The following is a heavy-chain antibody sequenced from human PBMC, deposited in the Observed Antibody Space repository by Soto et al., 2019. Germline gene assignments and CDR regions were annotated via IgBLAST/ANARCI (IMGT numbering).Heavy chain of an antibody. CDR1: GFTFSSYA. Sequence: QVQLVESGGGVVQPGRSLRLSCAASGFTFSSYAMHWVRQAPGKGLEWVAVISYDGSNKYYADSVKGRFTISRDNSKNTLYLQMNSLRAEDTAVYYSARHDSGRRGYWGQGTLVTVSS. D-gene: IGHD1-26*01. J-gene: IGHJ4*02. CDR2: ISYDGSNK. CDR3: ARHDSGRRGY. V-gene: IGHV3-30-3*01.